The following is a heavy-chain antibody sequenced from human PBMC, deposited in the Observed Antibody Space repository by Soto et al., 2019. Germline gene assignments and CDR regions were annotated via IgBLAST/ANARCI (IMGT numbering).Heavy chain of an antibody. CDR2: IYYSGST. D-gene: IGHD1-26*01. Sequence: SETLSLTWTVSGGSISSYYWSWIRQPPGKGLEWIGYIYYSGSTNYNPSLKSRVTISVDTSKNQFSLKLSSVTAADTAVYYCGRGAKHFDYWGQGTLVTVSS. J-gene: IGHJ4*02. V-gene: IGHV4-59*08. CDR1: GGSISSYY. CDR3: GRGAKHFDY.